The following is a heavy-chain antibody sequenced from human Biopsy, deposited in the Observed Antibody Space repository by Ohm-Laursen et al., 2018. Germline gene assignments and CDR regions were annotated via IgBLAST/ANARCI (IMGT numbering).Heavy chain of an antibody. CDR3: ATPFQYYDSWGGYPPFDH. D-gene: IGHD3-3*01. CDR2: IIAVSGLV. CDR1: GGPSSNYA. J-gene: IGHJ4*02. Sequence: VSSVKVSCKASGGPSSNYAFSWVRQAPGEGLEWMGGIIAVSGLVNYAPKFQGRVSITADKSTTTAYMELSNLKSEDTAVYYCATPFQYYDSWGGYPPFDHWGQGTLVTVSS. V-gene: IGHV1-69*17.